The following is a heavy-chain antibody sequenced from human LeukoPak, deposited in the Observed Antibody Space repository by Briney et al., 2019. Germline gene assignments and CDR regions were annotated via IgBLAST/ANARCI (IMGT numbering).Heavy chain of an antibody. CDR3: ARDGDYVGMGAAGFVDYYYYMDV. CDR2: INWNGGST. CDR1: GFTFDDYG. J-gene: IGHJ6*03. V-gene: IGHV3-20*04. Sequence: PGGSLRLSCAASGFTFDDYGMSWVRQAPGKGLEWVSGINWNGGSTGYADSVKGRFTISRDNAKNSLYLQMNSLRAEDTALYYCARDGDYVGMGAAGFVDYYYYMDVWGKGTTVTVSS. D-gene: IGHD4-23*01.